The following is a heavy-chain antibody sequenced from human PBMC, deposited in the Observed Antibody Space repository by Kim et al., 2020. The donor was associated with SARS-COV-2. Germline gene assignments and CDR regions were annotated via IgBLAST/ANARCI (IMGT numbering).Heavy chain of an antibody. CDR2: ISYDGSNK. Sequence: GGSLRLSCAASGFTFSSYAMHWVRQAPGKGLEWVAVISYDGSNKYYADSVKGRFTISRDNSKNTLYLQMNSLRAEDTAVYYCPRDGSGSYFSGFDPWGQG. CDR3: PRDGSGSYFSGFDP. CDR1: GFTFSSYA. D-gene: IGHD3-10*01. V-gene: IGHV3-30-3*01. J-gene: IGHJ5*02.